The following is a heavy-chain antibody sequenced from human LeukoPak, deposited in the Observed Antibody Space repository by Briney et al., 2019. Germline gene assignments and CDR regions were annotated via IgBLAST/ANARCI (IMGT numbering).Heavy chain of an antibody. V-gene: IGHV4-34*01. Sequence: SETLSLTCAVYGGSFSGYYWSWIRQPPRKGLEWIGEINHSGSTNYNPSLKSRVTISVDTSKNQFSLKLSSVTAADTAVYYCARVDGYKPAPFDYWGQGTLVTVSS. CDR3: ARVDGYKPAPFDY. CDR2: INHSGST. CDR1: GGSFSGYY. J-gene: IGHJ4*02. D-gene: IGHD5-24*01.